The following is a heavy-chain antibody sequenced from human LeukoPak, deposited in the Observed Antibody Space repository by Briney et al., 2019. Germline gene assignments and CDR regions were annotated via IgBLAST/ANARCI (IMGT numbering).Heavy chain of an antibody. J-gene: IGHJ4*02. V-gene: IGHV3-21*01. CDR2: ISSSSSYI. Sequence: GGSLRLSCAASGFTFRCYSMNWVRQAPGKGLEWVSSISSSSSYIHYADSVKGRFAISRDNAKNSLYLQMHSLRAEDTAVYYCASGGVAEGADYWGQGTLVTVSS. CDR3: ASGGVAEGADY. D-gene: IGHD2-15*01. CDR1: GFTFRCYS.